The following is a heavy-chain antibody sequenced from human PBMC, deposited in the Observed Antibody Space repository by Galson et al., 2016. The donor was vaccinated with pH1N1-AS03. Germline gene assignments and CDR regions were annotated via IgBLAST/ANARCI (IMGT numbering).Heavy chain of an antibody. Sequence: SLRLSCAASGFAFSTWWMLWVRQAPGKGLEWVSRIDTNGGSIVYADSVKGRFTISRDNAKNTLYLQVSGLTAEDTAIYYCGRHMGGSWYGSPDYWGQGALVTVSS. CDR3: GRHMGGSWYGSPDY. CDR1: GFAFSTWW. CDR2: IDTNGGSI. D-gene: IGHD6-13*01. V-gene: IGHV3-74*01. J-gene: IGHJ4*02.